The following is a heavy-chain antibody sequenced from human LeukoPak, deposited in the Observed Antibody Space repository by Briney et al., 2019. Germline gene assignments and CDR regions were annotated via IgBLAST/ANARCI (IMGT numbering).Heavy chain of an antibody. D-gene: IGHD5-12*01. CDR1: GYSLSNYW. CDR2: IYPGDSDT. V-gene: IGHV5-51*01. J-gene: IGHJ4*02. CDR3: ARYNTGYYYFDF. Sequence: GESLKISCKVSGYSLSNYWIGWVRQMPGRGLEWMGIIYPGDSDTRYSPSFQGQVTFSADKSISTAYLQWNSLKASDTAMYYSARYNTGYYYFDFWGPGTLVTVSS.